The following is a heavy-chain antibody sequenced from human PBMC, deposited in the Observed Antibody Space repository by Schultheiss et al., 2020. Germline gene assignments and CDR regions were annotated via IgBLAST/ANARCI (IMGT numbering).Heavy chain of an antibody. V-gene: IGHV4-61*01. Sequence: SETLSLTCTVSGGSVSSGSYYWSWIRQPPGKGLEWIGRIYTSGSTNYNPSLKSRVTISVDTSKNQFSLKLSSVTAADTAVYYCARVERGAHWNDAPRFDYWGQGTLVTVSS. D-gene: IGHD1-1*01. CDR1: GGSVSSGSYY. J-gene: IGHJ4*02. CDR3: ARVERGAHWNDAPRFDY. CDR2: IYTSGST.